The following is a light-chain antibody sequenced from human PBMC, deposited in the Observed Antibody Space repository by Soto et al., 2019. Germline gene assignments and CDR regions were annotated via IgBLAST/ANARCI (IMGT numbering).Light chain of an antibody. CDR3: MQGLQTFYT. J-gene: IGKJ2*01. V-gene: IGKV2-28*01. CDR1: QSLLHSNGYTY. CDR2: LGF. Sequence: DIVMTQSPLSLPVTPGEPASISCRSSQSLLHSNGYTYLDWYLQKPGQSPQLLIYLGFNRASGVPDRFSGSGSGKDFTLKISRVEAEDVGVYYCMQGLQTFYTFGQGTKLEIK.